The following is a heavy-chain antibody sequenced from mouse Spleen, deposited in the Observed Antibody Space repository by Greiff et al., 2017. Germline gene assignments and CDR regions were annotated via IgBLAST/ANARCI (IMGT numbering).Heavy chain of an antibody. V-gene: IGHV1-59*01. J-gene: IGHJ3*01. Sequence: QVQLQQPGAELVRPGTSVKLSCKASGYTFNSYWVHWVKQRPGQGLEWIGVIDPSDSYTNYTQKFKGKATLTVDTSSSTAYMQLSSLTAEDSAVYYCALYDYDGNWGQGTLVTVSA. CDR1: GYTFNSYW. D-gene: IGHD2-4*01. CDR3: ALYDYDGN. CDR2: IDPSDSYT.